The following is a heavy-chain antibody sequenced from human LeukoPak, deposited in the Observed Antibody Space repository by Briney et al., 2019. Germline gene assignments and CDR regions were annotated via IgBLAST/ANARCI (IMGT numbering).Heavy chain of an antibody. V-gene: IGHV3-23*01. J-gene: IGHJ4*02. CDR1: EFTFSNYA. CDR3: ARDLVELRSSGPRFDY. CDR2: MSGSGATT. D-gene: IGHD1-7*01. Sequence: GGSLRLSCAASEFTFSNYAMSCGRQAPGKGLEWVSVMSGSGATTDYADSVKGRFTISRDNSKNTVYLQMNSLRAEETAVYYCARDLVELRSSGPRFDYWGQGTLVIVSS.